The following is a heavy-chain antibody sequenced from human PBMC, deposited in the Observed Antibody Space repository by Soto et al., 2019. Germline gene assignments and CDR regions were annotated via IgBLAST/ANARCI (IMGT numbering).Heavy chain of an antibody. J-gene: IGHJ4*02. CDR2: FIPLFGTA. CDR3: AREGRGAYRTLY. CDR1: GCTFGSLA. Sequence: QVQLVQSGAEVKKPGSSVKVSCKASGCTFGSLAITWVRQAPGQGLEWLGGFIPLFGTANYAQKFQGRVTFTADGSTGTAYMELSSLRSEDTALYYCAREGRGAYRTLYWGQGTLVTVSS. V-gene: IGHV1-69*01. D-gene: IGHD3-10*01.